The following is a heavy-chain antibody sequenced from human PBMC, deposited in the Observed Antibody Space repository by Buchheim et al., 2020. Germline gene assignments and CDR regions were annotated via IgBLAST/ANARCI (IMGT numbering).Heavy chain of an antibody. V-gene: IGHV1-69*01. J-gene: IGHJ6*02. CDR2: IIPIFGTA. CDR1: GGTFSSYA. D-gene: IGHD6-6*01. CDR3: ARVPSAARTTYYYYGMDV. Sequence: QVQLVQSGAEVKKPGSSVKVSCKASGGTFSSYAISWARQAPGQGLEWMGGIIPIFGTANYAQKFQGRVTITADESTSTAYIRLSSLRSEDTAVYYCARVPSAARTTYYYYGMDVWGQGTT.